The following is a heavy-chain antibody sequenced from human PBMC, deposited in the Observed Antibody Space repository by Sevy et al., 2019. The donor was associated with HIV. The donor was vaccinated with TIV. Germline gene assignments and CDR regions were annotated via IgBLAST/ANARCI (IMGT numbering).Heavy chain of an antibody. CDR3: TRTYLSPVAASRDYYYYGMDV. Sequence: GGCLRLSCAASGFTFSSYGMHWVRQAPGKGLEWVAVIWYDGSKKYYVDSVKGRFTISRDNSKNTLYLQMNSLRAEDTAVYYCTRTYLSPVAASRDYYYYGMDVWGQGTMVTVSS. J-gene: IGHJ6*02. V-gene: IGHV3-33*01. CDR1: GFTFSSYG. D-gene: IGHD6-19*01. CDR2: IWYDGSKK.